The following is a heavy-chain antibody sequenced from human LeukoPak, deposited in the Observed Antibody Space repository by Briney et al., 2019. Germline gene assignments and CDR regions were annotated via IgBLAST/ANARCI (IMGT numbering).Heavy chain of an antibody. V-gene: IGHV3-7*01. CDR3: ARVGATTHY. Sequence: GGSLRLSCAASGFTFSNYWMSWVRQAPGKGLEWVANIKQDRSEKYYVDSVKGRFTISRDNAKNSLYLQMNSLRAEDTAVYYCARVGATTHYWGQGTLVTVSS. D-gene: IGHD1-26*01. CDR2: IKQDRSEK. J-gene: IGHJ4*02. CDR1: GFTFSNYW.